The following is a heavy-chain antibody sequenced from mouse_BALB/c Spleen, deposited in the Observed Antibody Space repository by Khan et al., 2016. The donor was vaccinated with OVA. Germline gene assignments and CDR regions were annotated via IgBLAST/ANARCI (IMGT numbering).Heavy chain of an antibody. D-gene: IGHD1-2*01. CDR3: TRNYGDDDFDY. V-gene: IGHV1S81*02. CDR1: GYTLTRYY. J-gene: IGHJ2*01. CDR2: INPGNGGT. Sequence: QVQLQQSGAELVKPGASVKLSCKASGYTLTRYYMYWVKQRPGQGLEWIGGINPGNGGTNLNEKFKNKATLTVDKSSTTVYMQLSSLTSEDSAVYYCTRNYGDDDFDYWGQGTTLTVSS.